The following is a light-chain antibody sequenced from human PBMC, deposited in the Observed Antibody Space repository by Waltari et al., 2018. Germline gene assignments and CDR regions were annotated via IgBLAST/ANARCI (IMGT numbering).Light chain of an antibody. Sequence: QSALTQPASVSGSPGQSITISCTGTSSDVGNFNFVSWYQQHPGKVPKLIIYEVPKRPSGVSNHFSGSKSGNTASLTISGLRAEDEADYYCCSYAGSRTYVFGTGTKVTVL. CDR1: SSDVGNFNF. CDR3: CSYAGSRTYV. V-gene: IGLV2-23*02. J-gene: IGLJ1*01. CDR2: EVP.